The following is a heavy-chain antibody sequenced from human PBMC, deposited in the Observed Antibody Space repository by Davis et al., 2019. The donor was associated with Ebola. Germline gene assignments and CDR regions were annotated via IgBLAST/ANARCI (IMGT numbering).Heavy chain of an antibody. CDR3: ARYCHYTDCSYFDC. V-gene: IGHV3-21*04. Sequence: GESLKISCAASGFTFSNYNMNWVRQAPGKGLEWVSSISSSSSYIYYADSVKGRFTISRDNSKNTLYLQMNSLRAEDTATYYCARYCHYTDCSYFDCWGQGTMVAVSS. CDR1: GFTFSNYN. J-gene: IGHJ4*02. CDR2: ISSSSSYI. D-gene: IGHD3-16*01.